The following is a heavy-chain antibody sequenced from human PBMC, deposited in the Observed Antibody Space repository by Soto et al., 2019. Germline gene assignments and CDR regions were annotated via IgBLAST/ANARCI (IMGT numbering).Heavy chain of an antibody. CDR2: MNPNSGNT. V-gene: IGHV1-8*01. CDR3: ARSLMNTAMVTFYYFDY. Sequence: ASVKVSCKASGYTFTSYDINWVRQATGQGLEWMGWMNPNSGNTGYAQKFQGRVTITRDTSASTAYMELSSLRSEDTAVYYCARSLMNTAMVTFYYFDYWGQGTLVTVSS. J-gene: IGHJ4*02. D-gene: IGHD5-18*01. CDR1: GYTFTSYD.